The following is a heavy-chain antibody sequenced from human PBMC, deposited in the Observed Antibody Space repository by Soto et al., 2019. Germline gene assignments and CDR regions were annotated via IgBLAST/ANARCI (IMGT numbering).Heavy chain of an antibody. CDR1: GGSFSGYY. J-gene: IGHJ6*02. Sequence: SETLSLTCAVYGGSFSGYYWGWIRQPPGKGLEWIGSIYHSGSTYYNPSLKSRVTISVDTSKNQFSLKLSSVTAADTAVYYCARVGDYYYGMDVWGQGTAVTVSS. CDR3: ARVGDYYYGMDV. CDR2: IYHSGST. V-gene: IGHV4-38-2*01.